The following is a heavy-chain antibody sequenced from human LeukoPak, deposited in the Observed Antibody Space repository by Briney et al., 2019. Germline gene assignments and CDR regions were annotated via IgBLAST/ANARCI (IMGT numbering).Heavy chain of an antibody. CDR2: SDPEDVKT. J-gene: IGHJ4*01. Sequence: GASVKVSCKISGYSLTELAIHWVRQAPGKGLEWMGGSDPEDVKTSFAEKFQGRVAFTEDTSTDTAFMELSRLRSDDTAVYYCATFQAYANSGHLRPYFDYWGQGTLVTVSS. CDR3: ATFQAYANSGHLRPYFDY. CDR1: GYSLTELA. V-gene: IGHV1-24*01. D-gene: IGHD3-22*01.